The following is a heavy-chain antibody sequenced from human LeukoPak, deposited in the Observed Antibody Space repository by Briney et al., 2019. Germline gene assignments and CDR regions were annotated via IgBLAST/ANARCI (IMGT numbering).Heavy chain of an antibody. Sequence: TETLSLTCTVSGGSLSSNYWSWIRQPPGKGLEWIGYIYYSGSTNYNPSLKSRVTISVDTSKNQFSLKLSSVTAADTAVYYCARVGGSGWAPRYYYYGMDVWGQGTTVTVSS. V-gene: IGHV4-59*01. CDR3: ARVGGSGWAPRYYYYGMDV. J-gene: IGHJ6*02. CDR2: IYYSGST. CDR1: GGSLSSNY. D-gene: IGHD2-15*01.